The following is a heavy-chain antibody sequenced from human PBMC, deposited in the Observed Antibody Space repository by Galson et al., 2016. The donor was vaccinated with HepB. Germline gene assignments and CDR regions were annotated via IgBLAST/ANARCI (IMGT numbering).Heavy chain of an antibody. CDR1: GFTFSSYG. J-gene: IGHJ6*02. V-gene: IGHV3-33*01. Sequence: SLRLSCAASGFTFSSYGVHWVRQAPGKGLEWVAVIWYDGSNKYYADSVKGRFTISRDNSKNTLYLQMNSLRAEDTAVYYCARDSRFGFSYYYFYGMDVWGQGTTVTVSS. CDR2: IWYDGSNK. CDR3: ARDSRFGFSYYYFYGMDV. D-gene: IGHD3-10*01.